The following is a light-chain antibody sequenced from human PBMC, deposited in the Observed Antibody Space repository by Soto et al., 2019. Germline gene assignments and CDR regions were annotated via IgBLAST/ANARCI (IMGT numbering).Light chain of an antibody. CDR2: KAS. J-gene: IGKJ1*01. CDR3: QQYNSYS. CDR1: QTISSW. Sequence: DIQMTQSPSTLSVSVGDRVTLTCRASQTISSWLAWYQQIPGKAPKLLIYKASTLKSGVPSRFSGSGSGTEFTLTISSLQPDDFATYYCQQYNSYSFGQGTKVDI. V-gene: IGKV1-5*03.